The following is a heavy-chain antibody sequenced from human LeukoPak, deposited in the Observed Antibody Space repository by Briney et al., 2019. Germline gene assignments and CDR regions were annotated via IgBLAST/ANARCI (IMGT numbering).Heavy chain of an antibody. V-gene: IGHV1-8*03. D-gene: IGHD1-26*01. J-gene: IGHJ5*02. CDR3: AGLIVGATFDWFDP. CDR1: GYTFTSYD. CDR2: MNPNSGNT. Sequence: ASVKVSCKASGYTFTSYDINWVRQATGQGLERMGWMNPNSGNTGYAQKFQGRVTITRNTSISTAYMELSSLRSEDTAVYYCAGLIVGATFDWFDPWGQGTLVTVSS.